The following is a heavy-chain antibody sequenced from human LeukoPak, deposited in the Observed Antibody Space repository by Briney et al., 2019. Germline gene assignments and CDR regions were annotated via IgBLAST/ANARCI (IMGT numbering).Heavy chain of an antibody. D-gene: IGHD2-15*01. J-gene: IGHJ3*02. CDR3: AREYCTGGTCYSDAFDM. V-gene: IGHV3-21*01. CDR1: GFSFSTYS. Sequence: TGGSLRLSCAASGFSFSTYSMNWVRQAPGKGLEWVSSISSSSTHTYYAASVKGRFTISRDSAKNSLYLQMNSLRAEDTALFYCAREYCTGGTCYSDAFDMWGQGTMVAVSS. CDR2: ISSSSTHT.